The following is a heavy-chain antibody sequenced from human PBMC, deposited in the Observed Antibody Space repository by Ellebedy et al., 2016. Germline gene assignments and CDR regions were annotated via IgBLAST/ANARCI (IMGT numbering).Heavy chain of an antibody. V-gene: IGHV4-39*01. CDR1: GDSISSSSYY. Sequence: SETLSLTCTVSGDSISSSSYYWGWIRQPPGTGLEWIGSINYSGSTYYNPSLKSRVTISVDTSKKQFSLKLRSVTAADTAVYYCASYRSSGRYDYWGQGTLVTVSS. J-gene: IGHJ4*02. D-gene: IGHD6-6*01. CDR2: INYSGST. CDR3: ASYRSSGRYDY.